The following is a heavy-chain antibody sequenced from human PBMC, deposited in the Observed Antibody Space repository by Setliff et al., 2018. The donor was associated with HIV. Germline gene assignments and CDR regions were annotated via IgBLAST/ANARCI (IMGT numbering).Heavy chain of an antibody. CDR2: VDPKNGKT. CDR1: GYTFTDYY. Sequence: ASVKVSCKASGYTFTDYYMHWVQQAPGKGLEWMGRVDPKNGKTLYAENLRGRITTTADTSTDTAYMELNSLRSEDTAMYYCATLGYYGSQTYNLALHYWGQGTLVTVSS. V-gene: IGHV1-69-2*01. J-gene: IGHJ4*02. CDR3: ATLGYYGSQTYNLALHY. D-gene: IGHD3-10*01.